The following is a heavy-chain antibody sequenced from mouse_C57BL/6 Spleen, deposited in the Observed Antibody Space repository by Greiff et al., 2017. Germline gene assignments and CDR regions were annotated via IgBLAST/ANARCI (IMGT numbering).Heavy chain of an antibody. CDR1: GYTFTDYN. CDR3: ARTLYYSNYYFDY. J-gene: IGHJ2*01. Sequence: VQLQQSVPELVKPGASVKIPCKASGYTFTDYNMDWVKQSHGKSLEWIGDINPNNGGTIYNQKFKGKATLTVDKSSSTAYMELRSLTSEDTAVYYCARTLYYSNYYFDYWGQGTTLTVSS. D-gene: IGHD2-5*01. V-gene: IGHV1-18*01. CDR2: INPNNGGT.